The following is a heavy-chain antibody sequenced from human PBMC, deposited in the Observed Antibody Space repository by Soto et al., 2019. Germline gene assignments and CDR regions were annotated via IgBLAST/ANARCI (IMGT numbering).Heavy chain of an antibody. CDR1: GGSMSKFY. V-gene: IGHV4-4*07. J-gene: IGHJ5*02. CDR3: VRDGSKTLRDCFDP. D-gene: IGHD4-17*01. CDR2: VYATGTS. Sequence: QVQVQESGPGLVKPSETLSLTCSVSGGSMSKFYWSWIRKTAGKGLEWMGRVYATGTSDYNPSLRSRIAMSVDISKKTFSLRLRSMTAADTGVYYCVRDGSKTLRDCFDPRGQGILVTVSS.